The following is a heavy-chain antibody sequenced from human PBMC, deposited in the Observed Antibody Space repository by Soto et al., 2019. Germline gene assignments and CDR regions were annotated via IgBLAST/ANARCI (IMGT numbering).Heavy chain of an antibody. V-gene: IGHV4-4*02. Sequence: LETLSLTCAVSGGSISSSNWWSWVRQPPGKGLEWIGEIYHSGSTNYNPSLKSRVTISVDKSKNQFSLKLSSVTAADTAVYYCARGRAAAKNYYGMDVWGQGTTVTVSS. J-gene: IGHJ6*02. CDR3: ARGRAAAKNYYGMDV. CDR1: GGSISSSNW. CDR2: IYHSGST. D-gene: IGHD6-13*01.